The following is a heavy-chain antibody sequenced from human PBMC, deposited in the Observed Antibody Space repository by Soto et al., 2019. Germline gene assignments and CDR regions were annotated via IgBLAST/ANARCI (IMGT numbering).Heavy chain of an antibody. CDR2: IIPIFGTA. CDR1: GYSFTNYW. V-gene: IGHV1-69*01. D-gene: IGHD6-6*01. Sequence: KISCKASGYSFTNYWIVWVRQAPGQGLEWMGGIIPIFGTANYAQKFQGRVTITADESTSTAYMELSSLRSEDTAVYYCARASSSSAPYDYWGQGTLVTVSS. CDR3: ARASSSSAPYDY. J-gene: IGHJ4*02.